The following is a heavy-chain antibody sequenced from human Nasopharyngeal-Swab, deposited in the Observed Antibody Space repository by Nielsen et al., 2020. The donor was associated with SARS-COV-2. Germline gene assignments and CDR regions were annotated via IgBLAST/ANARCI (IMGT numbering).Heavy chain of an antibody. CDR2: IKQDGSEK. CDR3: ARAPKRGSSGYQVVY. D-gene: IGHD3-22*01. J-gene: IGHJ4*02. V-gene: IGHV3-7*03. CDR1: GFTFSSYW. Sequence: LKLSCAASGFTFSSYWMSWVRQAPGKGLEWVANIKQDGSEKYYVDSVKGRFTISRDNAKNSLYLQMNSLRAEDTAVYYCARAPKRGSSGYQVVYWGQGTLVTVSS.